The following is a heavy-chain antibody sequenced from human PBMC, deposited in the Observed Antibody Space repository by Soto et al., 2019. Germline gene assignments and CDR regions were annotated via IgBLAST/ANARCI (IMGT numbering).Heavy chain of an antibody. V-gene: IGHV3-11*01. CDR3: ARSIAGNTGLAMDV. D-gene: IGHD6-13*01. J-gene: IGHJ6*02. CDR1: GFTCSDYY. Sequence: QVQLVESGGGLVKPGGSLRLSCAVSGFTCSDYYMTWIRQAPGKGLEWLSYSNKGGSVVYYASSVKGRFTTSRDNAMHSLFLQMKSPRGEDTAVYNCARSIAGNTGLAMDVWCQGTTVTVSS. CDR2: SNKGGSVV.